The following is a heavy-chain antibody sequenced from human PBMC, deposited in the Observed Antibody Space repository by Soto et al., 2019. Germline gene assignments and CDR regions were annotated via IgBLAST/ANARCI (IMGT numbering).Heavy chain of an antibody. CDR1: GGSIISGY. Sequence: SETLSLTCTVSGGSIISGYWSWIRPPPGKGLEWIGYISYSGNTNYNPSLKSRVTMSVDTPKNQFSLRLSSVTTADTAVYYCAGLRGYAGSPIDYWGQGTLVTVS. CDR3: AGLRGYAGSPIDY. J-gene: IGHJ4*02. CDR2: ISYSGNT. V-gene: IGHV4-59*01. D-gene: IGHD2-15*01.